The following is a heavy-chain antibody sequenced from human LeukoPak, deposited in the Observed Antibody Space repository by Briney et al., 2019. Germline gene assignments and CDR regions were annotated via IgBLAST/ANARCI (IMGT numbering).Heavy chain of an antibody. D-gene: IGHD6-6*01. CDR1: GFXFSSYG. Sequence: GGSLRLSCAASGFXFSSYGIHWVRQAPGKGLEWLAAISYDGSNKYYADSVKARFTISRDNSKNTLYLQMNSLRAEDTAVYYCAKGPVAASSGGRVGNWGQGTLVTVSS. CDR2: ISYDGSNK. CDR3: AKGPVAASSGGRVGN. V-gene: IGHV3-30*18. J-gene: IGHJ4*02.